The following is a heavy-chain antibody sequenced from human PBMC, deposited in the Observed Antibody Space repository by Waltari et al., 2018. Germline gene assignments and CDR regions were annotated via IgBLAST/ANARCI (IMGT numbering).Heavy chain of an antibody. V-gene: IGHV4-39*01. D-gene: IGHD3-3*01. CDR2: IYYSGST. J-gene: IGHJ6*03. CDR1: GGSLSSSSYY. Sequence: QLQLQESGPGLVKPSETLSLTCTVSGGSLSSSSYYWGWIRQPPGKGLEWIGSIYYSGSTYYNPSLKSRVTISVDTSKNQFSLKLSSVTAADTAVYYCARLEYYYYMDVWGKGTTVTVSS. CDR3: ARLEYYYYMDV.